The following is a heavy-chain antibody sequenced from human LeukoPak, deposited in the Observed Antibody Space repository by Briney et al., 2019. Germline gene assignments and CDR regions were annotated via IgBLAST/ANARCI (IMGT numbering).Heavy chain of an antibody. V-gene: IGHV3-23*01. CDR2: ISGSGGSP. CDR1: GFTFSNYA. D-gene: IGHD3-10*01. J-gene: IGHJ4*02. CDR3: AKKMGGDYYDY. Sequence: SGGSLRLSCAASGFTFSNYAMTWVRQAPGKGLEWVSTISGSGGSPYYADSVKGRFTISRDNSKNTLYLQMNSLRAEDTAVYYCAKKMGGDYYDYWGQGTLVTVSS.